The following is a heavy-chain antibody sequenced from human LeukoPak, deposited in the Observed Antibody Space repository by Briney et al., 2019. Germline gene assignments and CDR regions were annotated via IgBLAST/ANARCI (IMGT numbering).Heavy chain of an antibody. J-gene: IGHJ4*02. D-gene: IGHD6-6*01. CDR3: AKDRRVIAARGSVFDY. Sequence: GGSLRLSCAASGFTFSSYGMHWVRQAPGKGLEWVAVISYDGSNKYYADSVKGRFTISRDNSKNTLYLQMNSLRAEDTAVYYCAKDRRVIAARGSVFDYWGQGTLVTVSS. CDR2: ISYDGSNK. V-gene: IGHV3-30*18. CDR1: GFTFSSYG.